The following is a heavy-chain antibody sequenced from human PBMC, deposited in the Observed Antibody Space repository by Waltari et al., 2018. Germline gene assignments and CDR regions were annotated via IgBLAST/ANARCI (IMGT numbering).Heavy chain of an antibody. Sequence: VQLVESGGGVVQPGGSLRLSCAASGFTFSSYGMHWVRQAPGKGLVWVSRMKTDGTSITDADSVKGRFTISRDSAKNTYYLQMNGLRAEDTAVYYCTTNPGYWGQGTLVTVSS. CDR3: TTNPGY. J-gene: IGHJ4*02. CDR1: GFTFSSYG. CDR2: MKTDGTSI. V-gene: IGHV3-74*02.